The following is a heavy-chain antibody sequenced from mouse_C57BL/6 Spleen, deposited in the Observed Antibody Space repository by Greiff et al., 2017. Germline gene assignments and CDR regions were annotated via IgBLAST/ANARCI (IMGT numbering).Heavy chain of an antibody. CDR2: IDPNRGGT. CDR3: ARALITTVDYFDY. Sequence: QVQLQQPGAELVKPGASVKLSCKASGYTFTSYWMHWVKQRPGRGLEWIGRIDPNRGGTKYNEKFKSKATLTVDTPSSTAYMQLSSLTSEDSAVYYCARALITTVDYFDYWGQGTTLTVSS. V-gene: IGHV1-72*01. J-gene: IGHJ2*01. D-gene: IGHD1-1*01. CDR1: GYTFTSYW.